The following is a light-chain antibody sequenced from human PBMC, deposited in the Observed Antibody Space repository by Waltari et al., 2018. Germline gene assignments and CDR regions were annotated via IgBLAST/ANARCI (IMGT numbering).Light chain of an antibody. CDR1: QSLLHSSGNTF. CDR2: LLS. J-gene: IGKJ1*01. V-gene: IGKV2-28*01. CDR3: MQARQTPWT. Sequence: DIVMTQSPLSLSVTPGEPASISCRSSQSLLHSSGNTFLAWYLQKPVQSPQLLLYLLSNRASGVPDRFSGSGSCTDFTLKISRVEAEDVGVYFCMQARQTPWTFGQGTKVEIK.